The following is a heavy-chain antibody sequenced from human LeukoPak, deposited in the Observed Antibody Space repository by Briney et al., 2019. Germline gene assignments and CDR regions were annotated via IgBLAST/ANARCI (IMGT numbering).Heavy chain of an antibody. CDR3: ARDGYSFGHDFDY. J-gene: IGHJ4*02. Sequence: GGSLRLSCAASGFTFSSYAMRWVRQAPGKGLEWVSAISGSGGSTYYADSVKGRFTISRDNSKNTLYLQMNSLRADDTAVYYCARDGYSFGHDFDYWGQGTLVTVSS. V-gene: IGHV3-23*01. CDR2: ISGSGGST. CDR1: GFTFSSYA. D-gene: IGHD5-18*01.